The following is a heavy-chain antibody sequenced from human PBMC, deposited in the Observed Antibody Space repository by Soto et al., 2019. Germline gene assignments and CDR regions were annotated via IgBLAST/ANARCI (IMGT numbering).Heavy chain of an antibody. CDR1: GGSISSYY. J-gene: IGHJ4*01. CDR2: IYYSGNT. CDR3: ASGGSGWAPSDY. D-gene: IGHD6-19*01. Sequence: SETLSLTCTVSGGSISSYYWSWIRQPPGKGLEWIGNIYYSGNTNYNPSLKSRVTISVDTSKSQFSLNLSSVTAADTAVYYCASGGSGWAPSDYWGQGTLVTVSS. V-gene: IGHV4-59*01.